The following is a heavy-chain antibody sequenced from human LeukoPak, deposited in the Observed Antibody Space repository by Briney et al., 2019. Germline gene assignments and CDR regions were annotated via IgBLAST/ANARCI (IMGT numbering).Heavy chain of an antibody. Sequence: ASVKVSCKASRYTLTGYYMHWVRQAPGQGLEWLGWINPNSGDTNYAQKFQGRVTMTRDTSISTAYMELSRLRSDDTAVYYCARDPATITMIVVAPEYYFDYWGQGTLVTVSS. CDR3: ARDPATITMIVVAPEYYFDY. CDR1: RYTLTGYY. D-gene: IGHD3-22*01. J-gene: IGHJ4*02. CDR2: INPNSGDT. V-gene: IGHV1-2*02.